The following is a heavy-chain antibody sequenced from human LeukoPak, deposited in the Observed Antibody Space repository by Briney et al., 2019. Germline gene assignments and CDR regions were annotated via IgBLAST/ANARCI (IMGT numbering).Heavy chain of an antibody. CDR3: ARDGVVVVAATWGDDAFDI. Sequence: GGSLRLSCAASGFTVSDNYMNWVRQAPGKGLEWVAVISYDGSNTYYADSVKGRFTISRDNSKNTLYLQMNSLRAEDTAVYYCARDGVVVVAATWGDDAFDIWGQGTMVTVSS. CDR2: ISYDGSNT. J-gene: IGHJ3*02. CDR1: GFTVSDNY. D-gene: IGHD2-15*01. V-gene: IGHV3-30-3*01.